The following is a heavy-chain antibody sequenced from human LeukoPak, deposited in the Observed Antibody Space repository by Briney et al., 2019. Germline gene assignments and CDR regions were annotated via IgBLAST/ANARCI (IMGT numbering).Heavy chain of an antibody. D-gene: IGHD7-27*01. CDR1: GYTFTSYY. Sequence: VASVKVSCKASGYTFTSYYMHWVRQAPGHGLEWMGWISSAGNTNYAPKFQDRATMTTDTSTSTAYIELRSLRFDDTAVYYCARDFAWGSGGAPIDDNWLDPWGQGTLVTVSS. J-gene: IGHJ5*02. CDR2: ISSAGNT. CDR3: ARDFAWGSGGAPIDDNWLDP. V-gene: IGHV1-18*04.